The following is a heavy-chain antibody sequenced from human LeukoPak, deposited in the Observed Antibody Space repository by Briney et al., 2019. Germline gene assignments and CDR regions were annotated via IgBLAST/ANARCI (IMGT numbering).Heavy chain of an antibody. CDR2: ISGSGGST. CDR3: AKDWGYCSSTRCSSYFDY. J-gene: IGHJ4*02. D-gene: IGHD2-2*01. Sequence: AGGSLRLSCAASGFTFSNYVMSWVRQAPGKGLEWVSAISGSGGSTYYADSVKGRFTISRDNSKNTLYLQMNRLRAEDTALYYCAKDWGYCSSTRCSSYFDYWGQGTLVIVSP. V-gene: IGHV3-23*01. CDR1: GFTFSNYV.